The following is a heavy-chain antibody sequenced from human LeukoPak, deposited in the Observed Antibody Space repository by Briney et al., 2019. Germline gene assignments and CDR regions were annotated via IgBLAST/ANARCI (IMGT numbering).Heavy chain of an antibody. V-gene: IGHV3-30*02. CDR2: IRYDGSNK. Sequence: GRSLRLSCAASGFPFSDYGMHWVRQAPGKGLEWVAFIRYDGSNKYYADSVKGRFTISRDNSKNTLYLQMNSLRAEDTAVYYCAKDQGGALGYWGQGTLVTVSS. J-gene: IGHJ4*02. D-gene: IGHD3-16*01. CDR3: AKDQGGALGY. CDR1: GFPFSDYG.